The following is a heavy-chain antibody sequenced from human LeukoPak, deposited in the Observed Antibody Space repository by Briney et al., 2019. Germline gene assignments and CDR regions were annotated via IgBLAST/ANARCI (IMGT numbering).Heavy chain of an antibody. D-gene: IGHD3-22*01. CDR1: GGSISSYY. J-gene: IGHJ4*02. V-gene: IGHV4-59*01. Sequence: PSETLSLTCTVSGGSISSYYWSWIRQPPGKGLEWVGSIYYSGSTDYNPSLKSRVIMSLDTSRHQVSLKLTSVTAADTAIYYCARDVRYYYESDGYYFDYWGQGTRVTVSS. CDR3: ARDVRYYYESDGYYFDY. CDR2: IYYSGST.